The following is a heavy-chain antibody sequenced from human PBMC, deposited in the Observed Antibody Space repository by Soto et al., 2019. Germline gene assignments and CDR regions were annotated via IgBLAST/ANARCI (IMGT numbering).Heavy chain of an antibody. V-gene: IGHV3-30*04. CDR1: GFTFSSYA. J-gene: IGHJ6*02. CDR3: AREGSWNDPYYYYGMDV. D-gene: IGHD1-1*01. CDR2: ISYDGSNK. Sequence: GGSLRLSCAASGFTFSSYAMHWVRQAPGKGLEWVAVISYDGSNKYYADSVKDRFTISRDNSKNTLYLQMNSLRAGDTAVYYCAREGSWNDPYYYYGMDVWGQGTTVTVSS.